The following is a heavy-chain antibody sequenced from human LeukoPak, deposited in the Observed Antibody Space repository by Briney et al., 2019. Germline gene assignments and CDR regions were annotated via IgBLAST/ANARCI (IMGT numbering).Heavy chain of an antibody. D-gene: IGHD1-26*01. Sequence: GGSLRLSCAASGFTFSSYSMNCVRQAPGKGLEWVSSISSSSSYIYYADSVKVRFTISRDNAKNSLYLQMNSLRAEDMAVYYCARSTRIVGAHYDYWGQGTLVTVSS. CDR2: ISSSSSYI. CDR3: ARSTRIVGAHYDY. J-gene: IGHJ4*02. CDR1: GFTFSSYS. V-gene: IGHV3-21*01.